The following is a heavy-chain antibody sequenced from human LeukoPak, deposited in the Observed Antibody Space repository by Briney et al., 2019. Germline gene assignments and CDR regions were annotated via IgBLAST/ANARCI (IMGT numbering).Heavy chain of an antibody. V-gene: IGHV4-38-2*01. CDR1: GYSISSGYY. Sequence: SETLSLTCAVSGYSISSGYYWGWIRQPPGKGLEWIGSIYTSGSTNYNPSLKSRVTMSVDTSKNQFSLKLSSVTAADTAVYYCARAGHYYDSSGQYYFDYWGQGTLVTVSS. CDR3: ARAGHYYDSSGQYYFDY. J-gene: IGHJ4*02. CDR2: IYTSGST. D-gene: IGHD3-22*01.